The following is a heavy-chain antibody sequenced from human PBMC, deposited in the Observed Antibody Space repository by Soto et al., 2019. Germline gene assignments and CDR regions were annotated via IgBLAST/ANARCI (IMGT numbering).Heavy chain of an antibody. CDR1: GYTFTNYW. Sequence: PGESLKISCKGSGYTFTNYWIGWVRQMPGKGPEWMGIIYPGDSDTKYNPSFQGQVTISADKSITTTYMELSSLRSEETAVYYCATGRYSYGQHYYYGMDVWGQGTTVTVSS. J-gene: IGHJ6*02. V-gene: IGHV5-51*01. D-gene: IGHD5-18*01. CDR3: ATGRYSYGQHYYYGMDV. CDR2: IYPGDSDT.